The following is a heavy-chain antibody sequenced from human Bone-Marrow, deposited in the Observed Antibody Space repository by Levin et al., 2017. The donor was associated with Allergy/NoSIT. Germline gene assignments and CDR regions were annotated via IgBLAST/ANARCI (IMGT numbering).Heavy chain of an antibody. V-gene: IGHV5-51*01. D-gene: IGHD6-19*01. CDR3: ARQAQVAGPGIDY. CDR2: ICPDDSDT. CDR1: GYSFTKYW. Sequence: GESLKISCQGSGYSFTKYWTGWVRQMPGKGLEWMGIICPDDSDTRYDPSFEGQVTISADKSINTAYLQWSSLKATDTAIYYCARQAQVAGPGIDYWGQGTLVTVSS. J-gene: IGHJ4*02.